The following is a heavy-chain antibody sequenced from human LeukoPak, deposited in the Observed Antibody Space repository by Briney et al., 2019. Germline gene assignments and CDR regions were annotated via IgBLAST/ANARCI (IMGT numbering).Heavy chain of an antibody. CDR1: GGTFSSYA. D-gene: IGHD6-13*01. J-gene: IGHJ4*02. CDR2: IIPIFGTA. V-gene: IGHV1-69*06. CDR3: ARAIAAGTIGADY. Sequence: SVKVSCKASGGTFSSYAISWVRQAPGQGLEWVGGIIPIFGTANYAQKFQGRVTITADKSTSTAYMELSSLRSEDTAVYYCARAIAAGTIGADYWGQGTLVTVSS.